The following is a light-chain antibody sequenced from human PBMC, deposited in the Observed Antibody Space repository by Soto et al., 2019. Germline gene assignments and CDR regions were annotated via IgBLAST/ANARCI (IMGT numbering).Light chain of an antibody. CDR2: GAS. V-gene: IGKV3-20*01. J-gene: IGKJ1*01. Sequence: EIVLTQSPGTLSLSPGERATLSCRASQSISSGYLAWYQQKPGQAPRLLIYGASSRATGIPDRFSGSGSETDFTLTISRLEPEDFAVYYCQQYGTSPWTFGHGTKVDIK. CDR1: QSISSGY. CDR3: QQYGTSPWT.